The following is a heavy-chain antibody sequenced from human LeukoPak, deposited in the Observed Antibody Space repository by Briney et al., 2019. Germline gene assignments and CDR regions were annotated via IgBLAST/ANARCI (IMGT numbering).Heavy chain of an antibody. J-gene: IGHJ3*02. Sequence: SETLSLTCTVSGGSISSYYWSWIRQPPGKGLEWIGYIYYSGSTSYNPSLKSRVTISVDTSKNQFSLKLSSVTAADTAVYYCARTMVRGDAFDIWGQGTMVTVSS. CDR2: IYYSGST. CDR1: GGSISSYY. V-gene: IGHV4-59*01. D-gene: IGHD3-10*01. CDR3: ARTMVRGDAFDI.